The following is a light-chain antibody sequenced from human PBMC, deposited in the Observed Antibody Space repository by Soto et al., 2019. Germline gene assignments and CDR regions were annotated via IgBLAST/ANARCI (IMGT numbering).Light chain of an antibody. Sequence: QSVLTQPPSVSGAPGQRVTISCTGSSSNIGAGYDVHWYQQLPGTAPKLLIYGISNRPSGVPDRFSGSKSGTSASLAITGLQAEDEADYYCQSYDSSLSGFLVFGGGTKLTVL. CDR3: QSYDSSLSGFLV. CDR2: GIS. CDR1: SSNIGAGYD. V-gene: IGLV1-40*01. J-gene: IGLJ2*01.